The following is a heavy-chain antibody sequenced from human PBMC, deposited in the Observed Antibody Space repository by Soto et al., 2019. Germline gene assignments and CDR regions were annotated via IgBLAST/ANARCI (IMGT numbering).Heavy chain of an antibody. Sequence: SETLSLTCTVSGGSISSYYWSWIRQPPGKGLEWIGYIYYSGSTNYNPSLKSRVTISVDTSKNQFSLKLSSVTAADTAVYYCARGASGDPDYWGQGTLVTVSS. CDR2: IYYSGST. J-gene: IGHJ4*02. CDR1: GGSISSYY. V-gene: IGHV4-59*01. CDR3: ARGASGDPDY. D-gene: IGHD3-10*01.